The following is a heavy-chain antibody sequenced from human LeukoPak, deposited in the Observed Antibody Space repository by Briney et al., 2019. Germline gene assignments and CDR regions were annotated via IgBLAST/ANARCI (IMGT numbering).Heavy chain of an antibody. J-gene: IGHJ6*02. CDR1: GFTFSSYA. CDR2: ILYDGSNK. V-gene: IGHV3-30*04. Sequence: GGSLRLSCAASGFTFSSYAMHWVRQAPGKGLEWVALILYDGSNKYYVDSVKGRFTISRDNSKNTLYLQMNSLRVEDTAVYYCARDPTRPPSTTRCYALSCYGMDVWGQGTTVTVSS. CDR3: ARDPTRPPSTTRCYALSCYGMDV. D-gene: IGHD2-2*01.